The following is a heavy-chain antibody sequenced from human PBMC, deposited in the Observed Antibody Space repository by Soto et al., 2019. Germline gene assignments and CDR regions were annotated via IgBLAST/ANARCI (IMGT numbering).Heavy chain of an antibody. CDR2: ISASGGGT. Sequence: EVQLLESGGGLVQPGGSLRLSCAASGFTFRSYDMSWVRQAPGKGLEWVSAISASGGGTPYADSVRGRFTISRDDSKNTLYLQMNSLRAEDTAVYYCVTHYVAVLDYWGQGTLVTVSS. CDR3: VTHYVAVLDY. D-gene: IGHD3-16*01. V-gene: IGHV3-23*01. CDR1: GFTFRSYD. J-gene: IGHJ4*02.